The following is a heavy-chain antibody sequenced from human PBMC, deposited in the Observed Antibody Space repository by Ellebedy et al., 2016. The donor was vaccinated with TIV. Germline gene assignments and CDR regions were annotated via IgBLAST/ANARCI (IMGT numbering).Heavy chain of an antibody. J-gene: IGHJ4*02. CDR2: INHSGST. D-gene: IGHD5-12*01. CDR3: ARTPNGYGDY. V-gene: IGHV4-34*01. CDR1: GGSFSGYY. Sequence: SETLSLTXAVYGGSFSGYYWTWIRQTPEKGLEWIGEINHSGSTNYNPSLKSRVTISVDTSKNQFSLKLSSVTAADTAVYYCARTPNGYGDYWGQGTLVTVSS.